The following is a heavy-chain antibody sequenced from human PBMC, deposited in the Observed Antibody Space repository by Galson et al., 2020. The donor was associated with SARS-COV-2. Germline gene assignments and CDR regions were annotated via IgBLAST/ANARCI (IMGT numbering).Heavy chain of an antibody. CDR2: ISYDGSNK. Sequence: GGSLRLSCAASGFTFSSYGLHWVPQAPGKGLEWVALISYDGSNKYYADSVKGRFTISRDNSKNTLYLQMNSLRAEDTAVYYCAKDLFFGAFDIWGQGTMVTVSS. V-gene: IGHV3-30*18. D-gene: IGHD3-16*01. CDR1: GFTFSSYG. CDR3: AKDLFFGAFDI. J-gene: IGHJ3*02.